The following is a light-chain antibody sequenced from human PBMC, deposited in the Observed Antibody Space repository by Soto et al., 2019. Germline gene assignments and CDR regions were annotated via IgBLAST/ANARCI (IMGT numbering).Light chain of an antibody. J-gene: IGLJ2*01. Sequence: QPVLTQSPSASASLGASVKLTCTLSSGHSSYAIAWHQQQPEKGPRYLMKLNSDGSHNKGDGIPDRFSGSSSGAERYLTISSLQSEDEADYYCQTWVTGIHVVFGGGTKLTVL. CDR1: SGHSSYA. CDR3: QTWVTGIHVV. V-gene: IGLV4-69*01. CDR2: LNSDGSH.